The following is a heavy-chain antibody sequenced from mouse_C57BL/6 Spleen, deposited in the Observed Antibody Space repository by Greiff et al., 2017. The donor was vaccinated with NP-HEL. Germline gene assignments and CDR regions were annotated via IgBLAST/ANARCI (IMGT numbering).Heavy chain of an antibody. CDR2: IDPEDGET. CDR3: ARGDSNRPHFDY. Sequence: DVQLVESGAELVKPGASVKLSCTASGFNIKDYYMHWVKQRTEQGLEWIGRIDPEDGETKYAPKFQGKATITADTSSNTAYLQLSSLTSEDTAVYYCARGDSNRPHFDYWGQGTTLTVSS. CDR1: GFNIKDYY. J-gene: IGHJ2*01. D-gene: IGHD2-5*01. V-gene: IGHV14-2*01.